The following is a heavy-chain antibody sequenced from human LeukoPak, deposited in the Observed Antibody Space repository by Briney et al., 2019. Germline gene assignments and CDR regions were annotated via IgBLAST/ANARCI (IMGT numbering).Heavy chain of an antibody. CDR1: GYTLTEVS. CDR2: FAPGDGET. D-gene: IGHD4-17*01. J-gene: IGHJ4*02. Sequence: GASVKVSCKISGYTLTEVSMHWVRQAPGNGLEWMGGFAPGDGETIYAQNFQGRLIVTEDTSTDTAYMELSSLRSDDTAVYYCATEIVGYGDVNYFDSWGQGALVTVSS. V-gene: IGHV1-24*01. CDR3: ATEIVGYGDVNYFDS.